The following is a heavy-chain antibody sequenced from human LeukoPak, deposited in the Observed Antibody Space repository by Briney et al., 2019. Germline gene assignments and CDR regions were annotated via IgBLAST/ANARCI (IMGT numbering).Heavy chain of an antibody. V-gene: IGHV3-33*01. D-gene: IGHD1-26*01. Sequence: PGRSLRLSCAASGFTFSSYGMHWVRQAPGKGLEWVAVIWYDGSNKYYADSVKGRFTISRDNSKNTLYLQMNSLRAEDTAVYYCARDGSGEWEPGQCSYFDYWGQGTLVTVSS. CDR2: IWYDGSNK. CDR3: ARDGSGEWEPGQCSYFDY. CDR1: GFTFSSYG. J-gene: IGHJ4*02.